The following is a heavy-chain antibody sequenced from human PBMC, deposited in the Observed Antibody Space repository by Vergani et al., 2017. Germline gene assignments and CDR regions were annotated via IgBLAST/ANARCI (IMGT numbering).Heavy chain of an antibody. J-gene: IGHJ3*02. V-gene: IGHV3-30*18. CDR2: ISYDGSNK. Sequence: QVQLVESGGGVVQPGRSLRLSCAASGFTFSSYGMHWVRQAPGKGLEWVAVISYDGSNKYYADSVKGRFTISRDNSKNTLYLQMNSLRAEDTAVYYCAKLGGRRITIFGVAPVDIWGQGTMVTVSS. CDR3: AKLGGRRITIFGVAPVDI. CDR1: GFTFSSYG. D-gene: IGHD3-3*01.